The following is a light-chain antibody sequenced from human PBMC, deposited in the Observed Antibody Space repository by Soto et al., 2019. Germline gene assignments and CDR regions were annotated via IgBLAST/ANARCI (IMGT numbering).Light chain of an antibody. CDR2: GDN. V-gene: IGLV1-44*01. CDR3: AAWDDSLNGYV. Sequence: QSVLTQSPSASGTPGQRVTISCSGSSSNIGTNTVNWYQQLPGTAPKLLIYGDNQRPSGVPDRFSGSKSGTSASLAISGLQSGDEGDYYCAAWDDSLNGYVFAAGTKVTVL. J-gene: IGLJ1*01. CDR1: SSNIGTNT.